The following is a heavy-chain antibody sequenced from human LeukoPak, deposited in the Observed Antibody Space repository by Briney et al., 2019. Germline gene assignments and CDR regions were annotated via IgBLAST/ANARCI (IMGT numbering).Heavy chain of an antibody. Sequence: GGPLRLSCAASGFVFSDYSMNWVRQAPGKGLEWVANIRGSGSGMGYGSYYGDSVKGRFTISRDDAKTSLYLQMNSLRADDTAVYYCARDDNWGFDYWGQGALVTVSS. CDR3: ARDDNWGFDY. CDR2: IRGSGSGM. CDR1: GFVFSDYS. J-gene: IGHJ4*02. D-gene: IGHD7-27*01. V-gene: IGHV3-48*04.